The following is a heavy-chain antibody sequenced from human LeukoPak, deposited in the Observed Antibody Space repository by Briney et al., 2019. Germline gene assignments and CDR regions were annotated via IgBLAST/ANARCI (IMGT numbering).Heavy chain of an antibody. Sequence: GESLKISCKVSGYSFTKYWIGWVRQMPGKGLEWMGNIYPGDSDTTYSPSFQGQVTISADTSINTAYLQWSSLKASDSATYYCVRSGSPPTYFDSWGQGSLVTVSS. CDR1: GYSFTKYW. D-gene: IGHD3-10*01. J-gene: IGHJ4*02. CDR3: VRSGSPPTYFDS. CDR2: IYPGDSDT. V-gene: IGHV5-51*01.